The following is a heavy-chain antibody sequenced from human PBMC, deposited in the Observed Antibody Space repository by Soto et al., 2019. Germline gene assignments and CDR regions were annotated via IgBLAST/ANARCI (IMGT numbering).Heavy chain of an antibody. Sequence: EVQLVESGGGLVKPGGSLRLSCAASGFTFSSYSMNWVRQAPGKGLEWVSSISSSSSYIYYADSVKGRFTISRDNAKNSLYLQMNSLRAEDTVLYYCAINLDASDPNYYDSSGPPGGFDYWGQGTLVTVSS. CDR2: ISSSSSYI. CDR3: AINLDASDPNYYDSSGPPGGFDY. V-gene: IGHV3-21*01. D-gene: IGHD3-22*01. CDR1: GFTFSSYS. J-gene: IGHJ4*02.